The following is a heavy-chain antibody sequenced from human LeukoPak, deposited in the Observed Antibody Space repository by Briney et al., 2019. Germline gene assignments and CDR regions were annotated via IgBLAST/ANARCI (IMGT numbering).Heavy chain of an antibody. CDR2: INPTGGST. CDR1: GYTFPSYF. Sequence: SVTVSCTASGYTFPSYFMHWVRQAPGQGLEWMGIINPTGGSTTYAQKFQGRVTMTRDTSTSTVYMELSSLRSDDTAVYYCARTAARRFDYWGQGTLVTVSS. J-gene: IGHJ4*02. CDR3: ARTAARRFDY. D-gene: IGHD6-6*01. V-gene: IGHV1-46*01.